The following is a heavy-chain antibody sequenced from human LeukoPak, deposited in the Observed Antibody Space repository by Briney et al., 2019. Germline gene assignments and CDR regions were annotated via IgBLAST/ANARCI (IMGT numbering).Heavy chain of an antibody. J-gene: IGHJ5*02. V-gene: IGHV1-8*01. CDR1: GYTFSSYD. CDR3: ARGKGIGPRDNWIDP. D-gene: IGHD2-21*01. CDR2: MNPSSGNT. Sequence: GASVKVSCKTSGYTFSSYDINWVRQATGQGLEWMGWMNPSSGNTGYAQKFQGRVTMTRNTSITTAYMELSSLRSEDTAVYYCARGKGIGPRDNWIDPWGQGTLATVSS.